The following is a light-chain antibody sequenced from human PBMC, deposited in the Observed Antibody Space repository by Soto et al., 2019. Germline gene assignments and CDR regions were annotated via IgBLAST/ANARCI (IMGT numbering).Light chain of an antibody. CDR3: CSYAKCPTPAFV. J-gene: IGLJ1*01. Sequence: QSVLTQPASVSGSPGQSITISCTGTSSDVGGYNYVSWYQQHPGKAPKLMIYDVSNRPSGVSNRFSGSKSGDTASLTISGLQAEDEADYYCCSYAKCPTPAFVFGTGTKVTVL. V-gene: IGLV2-14*01. CDR1: SSDVGGYNY. CDR2: DVS.